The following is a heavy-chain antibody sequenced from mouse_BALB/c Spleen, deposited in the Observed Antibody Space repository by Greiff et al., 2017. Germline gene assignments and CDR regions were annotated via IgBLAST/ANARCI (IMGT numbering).Heavy chain of an antibody. CDR1: GFTFSSYT. CDR2: ISSGGSYT. V-gene: IGHV5-6-4*01. Sequence: DVMLVESGGGLVKPGGSLKLSCAASGFTFSSYTMSWVRQTPEKRLEWVATISSGGSYTYYPDSVKGRFTISRDNAKNTLYLQMSSLKSEDTAMYYCTRGGVWGFDDWGQGTTLTVSS. D-gene: IGHD2-10*02. J-gene: IGHJ2*01. CDR3: TRGGVWGFDD.